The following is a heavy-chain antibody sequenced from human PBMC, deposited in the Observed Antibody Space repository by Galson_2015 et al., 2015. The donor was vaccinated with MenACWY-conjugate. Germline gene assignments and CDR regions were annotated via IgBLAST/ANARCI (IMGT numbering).Heavy chain of an antibody. CDR1: GGTFSSYA. D-gene: IGHD6-19*01. V-gene: IGHV1-69*06. J-gene: IGHJ6*03. CDR3: ASEKGGSSGYLNDYYYYYYMDV. Sequence: SVKVSCKASGGTFSSYAISWVRQAPGQGLEWMGGIIPIFGTANYAQKFQGRVTITADKSTSTAYMELSSLRSEDTAVYYCASEKGGSSGYLNDYYYYYYMDVWGKGTTVTVSS. CDR2: IIPIFGTA.